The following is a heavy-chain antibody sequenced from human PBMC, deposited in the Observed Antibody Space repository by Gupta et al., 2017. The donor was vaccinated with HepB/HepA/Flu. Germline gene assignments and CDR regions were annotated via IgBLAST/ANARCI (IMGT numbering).Heavy chain of an antibody. CDR1: EYTLTTFA. Sequence: QVQFVQSGAEVKKPGASVTVSCKASEYTLTTFAIHWVRQAPGHRLEWMAWINTGNGDTKFSQKFRGRVSLTRDTSASTVYMEMSSLRSEDTAVYYCAGAFYYDASGFFPGPIDYWGQGTLVTVSS. CDR2: INTGNGDT. V-gene: IGHV1-3*04. J-gene: IGHJ4*02. CDR3: AGAFYYDASGFFPGPIDY. D-gene: IGHD3-22*01.